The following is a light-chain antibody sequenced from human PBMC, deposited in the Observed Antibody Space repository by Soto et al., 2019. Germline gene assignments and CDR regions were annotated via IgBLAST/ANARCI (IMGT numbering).Light chain of an antibody. J-gene: IGKJ1*01. V-gene: IGKV3-15*01. CDR1: QSVSSN. CDR2: GAS. CDR3: QQQNNWPPWT. Sequence: EIVMTQSPATLSVSPGERATLSCRASQSVSSNLAWYQQKPGQAPRLLMYGASTRATGIPDRFSGSGSGTEFTLPISSLQSEDFAVYYCQQQNNWPPWTFGQGTKVEIK.